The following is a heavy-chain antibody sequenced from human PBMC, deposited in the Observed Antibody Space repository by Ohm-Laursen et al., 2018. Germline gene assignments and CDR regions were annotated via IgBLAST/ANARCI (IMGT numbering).Heavy chain of an antibody. CDR1: GGTFSGYA. D-gene: IGHD3-16*01. J-gene: IGHJ4*02. V-gene: IGHV1-69*06. Sequence: GSSVKVSCKASGGTFSGYAISWVRQTPGQGLEWMGGIIPIFGTANYAQKFQGRVTITADKSTSTAYMELSSLRSEDTAVYYCARESFAGSNSFDYWGQGTLVTVSS. CDR3: ARESFAGSNSFDY. CDR2: IIPIFGTA.